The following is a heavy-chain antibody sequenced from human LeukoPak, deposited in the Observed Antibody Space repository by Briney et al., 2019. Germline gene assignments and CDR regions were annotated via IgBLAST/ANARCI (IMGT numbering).Heavy chain of an antibody. V-gene: IGHV3-21*01. D-gene: IGHD3-10*02. CDR2: ISSSSSYI. CDR1: GGSISSSS. J-gene: IGHJ6*04. Sequence: ETLSLTCTVSGGSISSSSYYWGWIRQPPGKGLEWVSSISSSSSYIYYADSVKGRFTISRDNAKNSLYLQMNSLRAEDTAVYYCAELGITMIGGVWGKGTTVTISS. CDR3: AELGITMIGGV.